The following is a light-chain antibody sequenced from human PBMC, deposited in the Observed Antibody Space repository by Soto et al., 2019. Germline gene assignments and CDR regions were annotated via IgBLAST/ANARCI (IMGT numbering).Light chain of an antibody. CDR3: QQYNSYPWT. Sequence: DIQMTQSPSTLSASVGDRVTITCRASQSISSWLAWYQQKPGKAPKLLIYKASSLEIVVPSRFSGSGSGTEFTLTISSLQPYDFATYYCQQYNSYPWTFGQGAKVEIK. J-gene: IGKJ1*01. CDR1: QSISSW. CDR2: KAS. V-gene: IGKV1-5*03.